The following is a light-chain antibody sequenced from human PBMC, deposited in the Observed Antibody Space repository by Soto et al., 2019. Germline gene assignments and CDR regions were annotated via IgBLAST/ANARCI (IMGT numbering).Light chain of an antibody. J-gene: IGLJ2*01. V-gene: IGLV1-40*01. CDR3: SSYAGSNNLV. CDR2: ANN. CDR1: RSNLGAGYD. Sequence: QSVLTQPPSVSGAPGQGVTISCTGTRSNLGAGYDVHWYQQFPGAAPKLLIYANNKRPSGVLDRFSGSKSGNTASLTVSGLQAEDEADYYCSSYAGSNNLVFGGGTKLTVL.